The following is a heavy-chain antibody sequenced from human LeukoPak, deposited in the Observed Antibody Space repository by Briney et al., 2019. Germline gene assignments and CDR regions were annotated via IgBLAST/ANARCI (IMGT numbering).Heavy chain of an antibody. CDR1: GGSITYYY. D-gene: IGHD3-9*01. CDR3: AREGSERGLTGYLVGYFDS. CDR2: IYYDGST. V-gene: IGHV4-59*01. Sequence: SETLSLTCTVSGGSITYYYWNWMRQPPGKRLEWIGYIYYDGSTNYNPSLKSRVTISVDTSKNQISLKLTFVTAADTAMYYCAREGSERGLTGYLVGYFDSWGQGTQVTVSS. J-gene: IGHJ4*02.